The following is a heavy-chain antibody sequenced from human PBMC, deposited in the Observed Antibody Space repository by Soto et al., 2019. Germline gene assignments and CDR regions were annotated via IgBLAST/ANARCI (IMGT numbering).Heavy chain of an antibody. V-gene: IGHV3-30*18. CDR2: ISYDGSNK. D-gene: IGHD3-3*01. CDR1: GFTFSSYG. Sequence: GGSLRLSCAASGFTFSSYGMHWVRQAPGKGLEWVAVISYDGSNKYYADSVKGRFTISRDNSKNTLYLQMNSLRAEDTAVYYCAKDGYDFWSGGPDYYYYYMDVWGKGTTVTVSS. J-gene: IGHJ6*03. CDR3: AKDGYDFWSGGPDYYYYYMDV.